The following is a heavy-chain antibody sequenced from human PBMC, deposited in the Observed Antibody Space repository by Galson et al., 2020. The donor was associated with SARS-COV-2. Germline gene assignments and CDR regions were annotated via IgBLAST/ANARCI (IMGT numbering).Heavy chain of an antibody. CDR3: AHVLYFESSGYWGFDY. CDR1: RFSLSSSGVG. V-gene: IGHV2-5*02. CDR2: IYWDYDE. Sequence: SGPTVKPTQTLTLTCTFSRFSLSSSGVGVGWIRQPPGKALEWLALIYWDYDEHYSPSLKSRLTITKATSKNQVVLTMTNMDPVDTGTYFCAHVLYFESSGYWGFDYWGQGTRVIVSS. D-gene: IGHD3-22*01. J-gene: IGHJ4*02.